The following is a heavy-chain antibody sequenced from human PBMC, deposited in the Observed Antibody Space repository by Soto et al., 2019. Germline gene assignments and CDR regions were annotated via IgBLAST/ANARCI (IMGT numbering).Heavy chain of an antibody. CDR2: ISYDGSNK. V-gene: IGHV3-30-3*01. J-gene: IGHJ6*02. CDR3: ARDILPSESSGLSYFYYYGMNV. CDR1: GFTFSSYA. D-gene: IGHD6-25*01. Sequence: PGGSLRLSCAASGFTFSSYAMHWVRQAPGKGLEWVAVISYDGSNKYYADSVKGRFTISRDKAKNTRYLQMNSLRAEDTAVYYCARDILPSESSGLSYFYYYGMNVWGQGTQVTVSS.